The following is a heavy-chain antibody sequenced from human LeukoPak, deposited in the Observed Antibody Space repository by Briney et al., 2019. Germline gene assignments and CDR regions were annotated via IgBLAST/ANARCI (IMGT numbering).Heavy chain of an antibody. CDR2: FFYSGST. CDR3: ASGTSTYYELYF. J-gene: IGHJ4*02. CDR1: GGSISGSTYY. Sequence: ASETLSLTCTVSGGSISGSTYYWGWIRQPPGRGLEWIGSFFYSGSTYYNPSLKSRLTMSVDTSNNQFSLKLMSVTAADTAVYYCASGTSTYYELYFWGQGTLVTVSS. D-gene: IGHD3-3*01. V-gene: IGHV4-39*01.